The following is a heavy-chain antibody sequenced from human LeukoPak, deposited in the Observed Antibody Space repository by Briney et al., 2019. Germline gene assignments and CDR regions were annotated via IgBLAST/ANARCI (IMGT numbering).Heavy chain of an antibody. D-gene: IGHD3-9*01. CDR3: ASTYYDILTGYSADAFDI. CDR2: IYYSGST. V-gene: IGHV4-39*07. Sequence: PSETLSLTCTVSGGSISSSSYYWGWIRQPPGKGLEWIGSIYYSGSTNYNPSLKSRVTISVDTSKNQFSLKLSSVTAADTAVYYCASTYYDILTGYSADAFDIWGQGTMVTVSS. J-gene: IGHJ3*02. CDR1: GGSISSSSYY.